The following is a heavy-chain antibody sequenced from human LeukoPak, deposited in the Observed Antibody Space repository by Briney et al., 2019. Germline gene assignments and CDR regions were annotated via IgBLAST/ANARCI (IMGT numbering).Heavy chain of an antibody. D-gene: IGHD6-6*01. CDR1: GFTFDDYA. CDR2: ISWNSGSI. Sequence: PGGSLRLSCAASGFTFDDYAMHWVRQAPGKGLNWVSGISWNSGSIGYADSVKGRFTISRDNAKNSLYLQMNSLRAEDMALYYCAKGSIAAPVSAAFDIWGQGTMVTVSS. J-gene: IGHJ3*02. CDR3: AKGSIAAPVSAAFDI. V-gene: IGHV3-9*03.